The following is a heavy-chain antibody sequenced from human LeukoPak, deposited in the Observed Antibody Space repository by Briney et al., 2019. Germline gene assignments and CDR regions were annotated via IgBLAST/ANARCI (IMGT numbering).Heavy chain of an antibody. D-gene: IGHD4-11*01. CDR3: ARGLPGGLDP. V-gene: IGHV3-13*04. CDR1: GFTFSTYY. CDR2: TGTSGDR. Sequence: GGSLRLSCAASGFTFSTYYMHWVRQATGKGLEWVSSTGTSGDRYYLGSVKGRFTISRENAKSSLYLQMNSLRAGDTAVYYCARGLPGGLDPWGQGTLVTVSS. J-gene: IGHJ5*02.